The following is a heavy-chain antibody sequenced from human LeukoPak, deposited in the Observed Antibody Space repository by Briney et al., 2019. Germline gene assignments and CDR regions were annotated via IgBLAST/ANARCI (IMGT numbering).Heavy chain of an antibody. CDR1: GYNFIDYH. D-gene: IGHD6-13*01. V-gene: IGHV1-2*02. CDR2: IRPYNGDT. J-gene: IGHJ4*02. Sequence: ASVKVSCKSSGYNFIDYHIHWVRQAPGQGLEWMGWIRPYNGDTNYAQNFQGRVTMTRDTSISTANMEVTRLTSDDTAVYYCARGRSGSSGWFAWGQGTLVTVSS. CDR3: ARGRSGSSGWFA.